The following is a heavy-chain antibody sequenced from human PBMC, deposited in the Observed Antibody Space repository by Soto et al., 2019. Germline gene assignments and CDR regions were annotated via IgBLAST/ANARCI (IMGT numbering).Heavy chain of an antibody. CDR2: IYYSGST. D-gene: IGHD3-22*01. CDR1: GGSISSSSYY. J-gene: IGHJ4*02. Sequence: TLSLTCTVSGGSISSSSYYWGWIRQPPGKGLEWIGSIYYSGSTYYNPSLKSRVTISVDTSKNQFSLKLSSVTAADTAVYYCAVVVITEGYCDYWGQGTLVTVSS. V-gene: IGHV4-39*01. CDR3: AVVVITEGYCDY.